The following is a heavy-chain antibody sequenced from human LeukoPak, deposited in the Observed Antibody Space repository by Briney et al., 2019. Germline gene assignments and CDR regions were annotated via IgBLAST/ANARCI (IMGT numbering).Heavy chain of an antibody. CDR1: GYTLTELS. V-gene: IGHV1-24*01. CDR3: ATALTLRGEYYFDY. D-gene: IGHD4-17*01. CDR2: FDPEDGKT. J-gene: IGHJ4*02. Sequence: ASVKVSCKVSGYTLTELSMHWVRQAPGKGLEWMGGFDPEDGKTIYAQKFQGRVTMTEDTSTDTAYMELSSLRSEDTAVYYCATALTLRGEYYFDYWGQGTLVTVSS.